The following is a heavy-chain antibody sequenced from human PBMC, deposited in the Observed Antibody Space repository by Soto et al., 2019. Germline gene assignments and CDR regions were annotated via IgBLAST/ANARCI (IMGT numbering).Heavy chain of an antibody. CDR1: GFTFSSYG. J-gene: IGHJ4*02. V-gene: IGHV3-33*01. D-gene: IGHD4-17*01. Sequence: GGSLRLSCAASGFTFSSYGMHWVRQAPGKGLEWVAVIWYDGSNKYYADSVKGRFTISRDNSKNTLYLQMNSLRAEDTAVYYCARVTNDYGDPDPKYYFDYWGQGTLVTVSS. CDR2: IWYDGSNK. CDR3: ARVTNDYGDPDPKYYFDY.